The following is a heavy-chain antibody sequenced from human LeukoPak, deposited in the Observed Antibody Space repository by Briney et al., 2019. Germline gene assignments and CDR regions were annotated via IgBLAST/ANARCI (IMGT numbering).Heavy chain of an antibody. CDR3: ARTPGYFDL. J-gene: IGHJ2*01. Sequence: SETLSLTCTVSGGSISSSSYYWGWIRQPPGKGLEWIGSIYYSGSTNNNPSLKSRVTISVDTSKNQFSLKLSSVTAADTAVYYCARTPGYFDLWGRGTLVTVSS. CDR1: GGSISSSSYY. CDR2: IYYSGST. V-gene: IGHV4-39*01.